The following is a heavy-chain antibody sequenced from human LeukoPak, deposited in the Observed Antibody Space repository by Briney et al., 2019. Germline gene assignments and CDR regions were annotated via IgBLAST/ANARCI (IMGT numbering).Heavy chain of an antibody. J-gene: IGHJ4*02. CDR2: IIPILGIA. D-gene: IGHD6-13*01. V-gene: IGHV1-69*04. CDR3: ARDKGHAAAASLYYFDY. CDR1: GGTFSSYA. Sequence: SVKVSCKASGGTFSSYAISWGRQAPGQGLEWMGRIIPILGIANYAQKFQGRVTITADKSTSTAYMELSSLRSEDTAVYYCARDKGHAAAASLYYFDYWGLGTLVTVSS.